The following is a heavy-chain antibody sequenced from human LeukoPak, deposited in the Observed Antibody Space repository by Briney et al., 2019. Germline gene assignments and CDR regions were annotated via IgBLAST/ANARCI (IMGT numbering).Heavy chain of an antibody. Sequence: PGRSLRLSCAASGFTFSSYAMHWVRQAPGKGLQWVAVISYDGSNKYYADSVKGRFTISRDNSKNTLYLQMNSLRAEDTAVYYCARVAISASTLSSYFDYWGQGNLVTVSS. CDR1: GFTFSSYA. CDR2: ISYDGSNK. J-gene: IGHJ4*02. D-gene: IGHD5/OR15-5a*01. CDR3: ARVAISASTLSSYFDY. V-gene: IGHV3-30*01.